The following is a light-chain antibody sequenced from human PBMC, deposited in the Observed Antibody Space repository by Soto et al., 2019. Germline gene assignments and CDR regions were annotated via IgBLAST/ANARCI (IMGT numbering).Light chain of an antibody. CDR3: QQYDSSPLT. Sequence: DIQMTQSPPTLSASVGDRVTITCRASQSISTWLAWYQQKPGKAPKLLIYKASSLESGVPLRFRGSGSGTEFTLTISSLQPDDFATYYCQQYDSSPLTFGGGTKVEIK. J-gene: IGKJ4*01. CDR2: KAS. V-gene: IGKV1-5*03. CDR1: QSISTW.